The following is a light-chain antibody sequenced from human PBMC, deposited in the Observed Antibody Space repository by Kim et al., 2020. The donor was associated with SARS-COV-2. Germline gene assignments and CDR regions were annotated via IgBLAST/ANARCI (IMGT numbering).Light chain of an antibody. CDR2: QDS. CDR3: QAWDSRV. CDR1: KSGDKY. J-gene: IGLJ3*02. Sequence: SYELTQPPSVSVSPGQTASITCSGDKSGDKYACWYQQKPGQSPVLVIYQDSKRPSGIPERFSGSNSGNTATLTISGTQAMDEADYYCQAWDSRVFGGGT. V-gene: IGLV3-1*01.